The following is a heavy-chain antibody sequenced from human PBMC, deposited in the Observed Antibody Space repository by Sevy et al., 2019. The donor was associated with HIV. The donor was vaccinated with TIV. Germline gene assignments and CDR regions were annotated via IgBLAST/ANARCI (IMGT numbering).Heavy chain of an antibody. V-gene: IGHV3-23*01. CDR2: LSFGCGKI. CDR3: AREGCTKPHDY. J-gene: IGHJ4*02. CDR1: GFDFSIYS. D-gene: IGHD2-8*01. Sequence: GESLKISCAASGFDFSIYSMSWVRQAPGKGLEWVSTLSFGCGKINYADSVKGRFTISRDNSKSSVYLRMNNMRVKDTAVYYCAREGCTKPHDYWGQGTLVTVSS.